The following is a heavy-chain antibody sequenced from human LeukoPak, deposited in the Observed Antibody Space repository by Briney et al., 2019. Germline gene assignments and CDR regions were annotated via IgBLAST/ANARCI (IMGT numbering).Heavy chain of an antibody. CDR2: IGANSAI. Sequence: GGSLRLSCAASGFTFSTYSMNWVRQAPGKGLEWVSYIGANSAIFYADSVKGRFTISRDNAKNSLSLQMNSLRDDVTAVYYCAREGYYGAFDIWGQGTMVTVSS. CDR1: GFTFSTYS. V-gene: IGHV3-48*02. CDR3: AREGYYGAFDI. D-gene: IGHD3-10*01. J-gene: IGHJ3*02.